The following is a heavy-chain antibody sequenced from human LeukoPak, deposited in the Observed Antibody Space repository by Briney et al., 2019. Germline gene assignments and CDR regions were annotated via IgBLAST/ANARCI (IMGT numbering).Heavy chain of an antibody. CDR2: IIPIFGTA. CDR3: ARSITMIVVVIGYFDY. V-gene: IGHV1-69*05. D-gene: IGHD3-22*01. Sequence: ASVKVSCKASGGTFSSYAISWVRQAPGQGLEWMGGIIPIFGTANYAQKFQGRVTITTDESTSTAYMELSRLRSDDTAVYYCARSITMIVVVIGYFDYWGQGTLVTVSS. CDR1: GGTFSSYA. J-gene: IGHJ4*02.